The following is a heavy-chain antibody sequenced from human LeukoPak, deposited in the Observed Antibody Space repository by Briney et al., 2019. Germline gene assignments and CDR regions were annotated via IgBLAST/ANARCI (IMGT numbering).Heavy chain of an antibody. CDR1: GGSFSGYY. CDR2: INHSGST. CDR3: ARGAFYRGSYYFDY. J-gene: IGHJ4*02. V-gene: IGHV4-34*01. D-gene: IGHD2-15*01. Sequence: SETLSLTCDVYGGSFSGYYWSWIRQPPGKGLEWIGEINHSGSTNYNPSLKSRVTISVDTSKNQFSLKLSSVTAADTAVYYCARGAFYRGSYYFDYWGQGTVVTVSS.